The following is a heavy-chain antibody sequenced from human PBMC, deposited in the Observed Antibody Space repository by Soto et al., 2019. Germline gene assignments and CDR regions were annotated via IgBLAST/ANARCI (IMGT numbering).Heavy chain of an antibody. V-gene: IGHV4-59*01. Sequence: SETLSLTCTVSGGSISSYYWSWIRQPPGKGLEWIGYIYYSGSTNYNPSLKSRVTISVDTSKNQFSLKLGSVTAADTAVYYCARDCEDIVVVPAAAPRRYYYYYMDVWGKGTTVTVSS. CDR3: ARDCEDIVVVPAAAPRRYYYYYMDV. J-gene: IGHJ6*03. CDR1: GGSISSYY. CDR2: IYYSGST. D-gene: IGHD2-2*01.